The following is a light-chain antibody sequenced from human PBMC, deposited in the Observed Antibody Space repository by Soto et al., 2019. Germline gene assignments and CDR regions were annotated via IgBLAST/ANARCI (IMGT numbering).Light chain of an antibody. CDR3: QQRSNWPSIT. V-gene: IGKV3-11*01. Sequence: EILMTQFPATLSVSPGERATLSCRASQSVSSYLAWYQQKPGQAPRLLIYDASNRATGIPARFSGSGSGTDFTLTISSLEPEDFAVYYCQQRSNWPSITFGQGTKVDIK. J-gene: IGKJ1*01. CDR1: QSVSSY. CDR2: DAS.